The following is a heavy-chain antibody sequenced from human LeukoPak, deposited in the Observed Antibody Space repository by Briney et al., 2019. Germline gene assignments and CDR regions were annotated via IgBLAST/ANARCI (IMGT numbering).Heavy chain of an antibody. Sequence: PGGSLRLSCAASGFTFRSNWMHWVRQAPGKGLVWVSRIKSDGSSTSYADSVKGRFTISRDNAKNSLYLQMNSLRVEDTAVYYCARLTPTLYCSRTSCWGGWFDPWGQGTLVTVSS. CDR2: IKSDGSST. D-gene: IGHD2-2*01. J-gene: IGHJ5*02. CDR3: ARLTPTLYCSRTSCWGGWFDP. V-gene: IGHV3-74*01. CDR1: GFTFRSNW.